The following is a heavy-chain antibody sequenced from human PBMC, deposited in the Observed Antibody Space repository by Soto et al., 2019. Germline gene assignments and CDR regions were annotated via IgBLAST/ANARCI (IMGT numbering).Heavy chain of an antibody. CDR1: GFTFSSYA. CDR3: ARDYRYSYGFYYYYYGMDV. D-gene: IGHD5-18*01. V-gene: IGHV3-30-3*01. Sequence: QVQLVESGGGVVQPGRSLRLSCAASGFTFSSYAMHWVRQAPGKGLEWVAVISYDGSNKYYADSVKGRFTIARDNSKNTLYLQMNSLRAEDTAVYYCARDYRYSYGFYYYYYGMDVWGQGTTVTVSS. CDR2: ISYDGSNK. J-gene: IGHJ6*02.